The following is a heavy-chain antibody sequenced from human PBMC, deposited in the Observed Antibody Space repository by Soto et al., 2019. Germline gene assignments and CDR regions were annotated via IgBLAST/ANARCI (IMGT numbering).Heavy chain of an antibody. V-gene: IGHV4-4*07. CDR1: GGSMRSYY. CDR2: IYSRGDT. D-gene: IGHD2-21*01. CDR3: AGIGEDVYYGMDV. Sequence: PSETLSLTCSVSGGSMRSYYWNWVRQPAGKGLEWIGRIYSRGDTNYNPSVKSRVTMSVDTSKNEFSLRLNSVTAADTAVYYCAGIGEDVYYGMDVWGQGXTVTVYS. J-gene: IGHJ6*02.